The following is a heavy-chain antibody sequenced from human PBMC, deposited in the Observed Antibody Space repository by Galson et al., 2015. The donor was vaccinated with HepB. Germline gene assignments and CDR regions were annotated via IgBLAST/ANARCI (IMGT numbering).Heavy chain of an antibody. Sequence: SLRLSCAASGFTFSSYAMHWVRQAPGKGLEWVAVISYDGSNKYYADSVKGRFTISRDNSKNTLYLQMNSLRAEDTAVYYCARDRYCSGGSCFNWFDPWGQGTLDTVSS. CDR2: ISYDGSNK. D-gene: IGHD2-15*01. CDR1: GFTFSSYA. CDR3: ARDRYCSGGSCFNWFDP. V-gene: IGHV3-30-3*01. J-gene: IGHJ5*02.